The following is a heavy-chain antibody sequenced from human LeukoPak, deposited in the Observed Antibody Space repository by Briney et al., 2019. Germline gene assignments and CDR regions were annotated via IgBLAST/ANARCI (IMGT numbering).Heavy chain of an antibody. CDR2: ISGSGGST. V-gene: IGHV3-23*01. J-gene: IGHJ4*02. CDR1: GFTFSSYA. Sequence: PGGSLRLSCAASGFTFSSYAMSWVRQAPGNGLEWVSAISGSGGSTYYADSVKGRFTISRDNSKNTLYLQMNSLRAEDTAVYYCAKDRDIVVVTAATFDYWGQGTLVTVSS. CDR3: AKDRDIVVVTAATFDY. D-gene: IGHD2-2*01.